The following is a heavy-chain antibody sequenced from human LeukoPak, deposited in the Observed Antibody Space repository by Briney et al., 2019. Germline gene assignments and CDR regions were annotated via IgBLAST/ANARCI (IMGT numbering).Heavy chain of an antibody. CDR3: VYYDSSGYPGDY. V-gene: IGHV4-39*01. J-gene: IGHJ4*02. CDR1: GGSISSSSYY. D-gene: IGHD3-22*01. Sequence: PSETLSLTCTVSGGSISSSSYYWGWIRQPPGKGLEWIGSIYYSGSTYYNPSLKSRVTISVDTSKNQFSLKLSSVTAADTAVYYCVYYDSSGYPGDYWGQGTLVTVSS. CDR2: IYYSGST.